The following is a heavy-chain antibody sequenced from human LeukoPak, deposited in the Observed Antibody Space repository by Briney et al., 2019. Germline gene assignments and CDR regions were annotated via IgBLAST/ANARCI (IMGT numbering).Heavy chain of an antibody. CDR3: AKDVDYYGSASPSDY. D-gene: IGHD3-10*01. V-gene: IGHV3-23*01. CDR1: GFTFNGHA. J-gene: IGHJ4*02. CDR2: ISGSGSGT. Sequence: PGGSLRLSCAASGFTFNGHAMSWVRQAPGKGLEWVSSISGSGSGTYYADSVRGRFTISRDNSKNTLYLQMNSLRAEDTAVYYCAKDVDYYGSASPSDYWGQGTLVTVSS.